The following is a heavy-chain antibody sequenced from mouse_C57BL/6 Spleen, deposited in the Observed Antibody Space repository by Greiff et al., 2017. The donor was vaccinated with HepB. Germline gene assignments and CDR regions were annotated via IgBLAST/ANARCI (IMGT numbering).Heavy chain of an antibody. CDR3: ARWMTTVVVPYWYFDV. CDR1: GFTFTDYY. J-gene: IGHJ1*03. Sequence: EVKLMESGGGLVQPGGSLSLSCAASGFTFTDYYMSWVRQPPGKALEWLGFIRNKANGYTTEYSASVKGRFTNSRDNSQSILYLQMNALRAEDSATYYCARWMTTVVVPYWYFDVWGTGTTVTVSS. CDR2: IRNKANGYTT. D-gene: IGHD1-1*01. V-gene: IGHV7-3*01.